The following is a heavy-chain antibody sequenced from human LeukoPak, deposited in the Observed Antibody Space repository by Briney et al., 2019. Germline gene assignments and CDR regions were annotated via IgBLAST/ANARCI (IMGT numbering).Heavy chain of an antibody. CDR2: IYYSGST. V-gene: IGHV4-59*01. CDR3: ERGGRANRGNWFDP. CDR1: GGSISSYY. Sequence: SETLSLTCTVSGGSISSYYWSWIRQPPGKGLEWIGYIYYSGSTNYNPSLKSRVTISVDTSKNQFSLKLSSVTAADTAVYYCERGGRANRGNWFDPWGQGTLVTVSS. D-gene: IGHD3-16*01. J-gene: IGHJ5*02.